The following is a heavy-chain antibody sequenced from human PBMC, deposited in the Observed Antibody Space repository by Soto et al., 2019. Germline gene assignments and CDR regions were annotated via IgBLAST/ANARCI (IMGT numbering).Heavy chain of an antibody. CDR1: GGTFSSYA. CDR3: ARSQGSSTSLEIYYYYYYGMDG. CDR2: IIPISGTA. D-gene: IGHD2-2*01. V-gene: IGHV1-69*01. Sequence: QVQLVQSGAEVKKPGSSVKVSCKASGGTFSSYAISRVRQAPGQGLEWMGGIIPISGTANYVQKFQGRVTITADESTSTDYMELSSLRSEDTAVYYCARSQGSSTSLEIYYYYYYGMDGWGQGTTVTVSS. J-gene: IGHJ6*02.